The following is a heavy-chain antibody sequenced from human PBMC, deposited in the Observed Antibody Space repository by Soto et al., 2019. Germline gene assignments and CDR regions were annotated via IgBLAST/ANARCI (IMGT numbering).Heavy chain of an antibody. CDR2: IYPGDSDT. V-gene: IGHV5-51*01. CDR1: GYSFTSYW. Sequence: GESLKISCKGSGYSFTSYWIGWVRQMPGKGLEWMGIIYPGDSDTRYSPSFQGQVTISADKSISTAYLQWSSLKASDTAMYYCARLIDGSGSYYWFDPWGQGTLVTVSS. D-gene: IGHD1-26*01. J-gene: IGHJ5*02. CDR3: ARLIDGSGSYYWFDP.